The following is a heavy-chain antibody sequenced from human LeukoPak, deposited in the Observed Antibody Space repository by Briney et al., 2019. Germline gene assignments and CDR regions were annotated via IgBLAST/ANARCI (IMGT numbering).Heavy chain of an antibody. CDR3: ARGLKYQLLLVGWFDP. Sequence: SETLSLTCSVYGGSFSDYYWSWIRQPPGKGLEWIAEINHSGSTNYNPSLKSRVTMSVGTSKNQFSLKLSSVTAADTAVYYCARGLKYQLLLVGWFDPWGQGTLVTVSS. CDR1: GGSFSDYY. CDR2: INHSGST. D-gene: IGHD2-2*01. V-gene: IGHV4-34*01. J-gene: IGHJ5*02.